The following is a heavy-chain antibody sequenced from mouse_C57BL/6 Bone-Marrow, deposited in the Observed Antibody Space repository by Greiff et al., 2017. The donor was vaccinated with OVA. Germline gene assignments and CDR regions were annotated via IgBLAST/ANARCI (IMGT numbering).Heavy chain of an antibody. J-gene: IGHJ4*01. CDR1: GYTFTDYY. V-gene: IGHV1-19*01. CDR2: INPYNGGT. CDR3: ARPYRVDY. D-gene: IGHD2-10*01. Sequence: VHVKQSGPVLVKPGASVKMSCKASGYTFTDYYMNWVKQSHGKSLEWIGVINPYNGGTSYNQKFKGKATLTVDKSSSTAYMELNSLTSEDSAVYYCARPYRVDYWGQGTSVTVSS.